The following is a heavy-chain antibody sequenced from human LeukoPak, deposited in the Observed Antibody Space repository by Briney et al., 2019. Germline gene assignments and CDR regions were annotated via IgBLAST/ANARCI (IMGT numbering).Heavy chain of an antibody. CDR2: IFYTGTT. CDR1: GGSISSYY. V-gene: IGHV4-59*08. Sequence: SETLSLTCTVSGGSISSYYWSWIRQPPGKGLEWIGWIFYTGTTNYNPSLKGRATISVDTSKNQFSLKLNSVSAADTAVYYCTRFAHDGSGYRPDYWAREPWSPSPQ. D-gene: IGHD3-22*01. CDR3: TRFAHDGSGYRPDY. J-gene: IGHJ4*02.